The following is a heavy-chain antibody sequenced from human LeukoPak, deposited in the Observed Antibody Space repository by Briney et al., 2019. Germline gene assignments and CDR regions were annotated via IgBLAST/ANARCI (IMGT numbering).Heavy chain of an antibody. CDR2: ISNSGGST. D-gene: IGHD6-13*01. CDR3: AKGGGQQLATRYFDY. V-gene: IGHV3-23*01. Sequence: GGSLRLSCAASGFTFSNYAMSWVRQAPGKGLEWVSVISNSGGSTYYADSVKGRFTISRDNSKNTLYVQMNSLRAEDTAVYYCAKGGGQQLATRYFDYWGQGTLVTVSS. J-gene: IGHJ4*02. CDR1: GFTFSNYA.